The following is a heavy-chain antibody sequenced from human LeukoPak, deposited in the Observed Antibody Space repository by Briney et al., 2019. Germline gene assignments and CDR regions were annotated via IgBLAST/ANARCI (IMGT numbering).Heavy chain of an antibody. V-gene: IGHV4-59*02. D-gene: IGHD2-21*02. Sequence: SETLSLTCNVSGDSVRNYYWMWIRQSPGKGLDWMGHIHYNGGTSLGPSLQSRATMSVDTSKNHFSLRLTSVTAADTAVYFCARSKSDWTFIDYWGQGTLVSVSS. CDR3: ARSKSDWTFIDY. CDR2: IHYNGGT. CDR1: GDSVRNYY. J-gene: IGHJ4*02.